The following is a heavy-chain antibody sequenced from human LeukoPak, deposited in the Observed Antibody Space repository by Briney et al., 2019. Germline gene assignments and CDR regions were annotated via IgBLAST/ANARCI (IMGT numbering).Heavy chain of an antibody. CDR1: GGSISSYY. D-gene: IGHD5-18*01. CDR3: ARQMDTAMVTGHYYYYMGV. Sequence: SETLSLTCTVSGGSISSYYRSWIRQPPRKGLEWIGYIYYSGSTNYNPSLKSRVTISVDTSKNQFSLKLSSVTAADTAVYYCARQMDTAMVTGHYYYYMGVWGKGTTVTVSS. J-gene: IGHJ6*03. CDR2: IYYSGST. V-gene: IGHV4-59*08.